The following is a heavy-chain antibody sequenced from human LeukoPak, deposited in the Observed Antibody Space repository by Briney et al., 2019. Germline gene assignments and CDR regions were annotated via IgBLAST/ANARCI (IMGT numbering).Heavy chain of an antibody. D-gene: IGHD5-24*01. CDR2: ISGSGGST. V-gene: IGHV3-23*01. J-gene: IGHJ4*02. CDR1: GFTFSSYA. Sequence: GGSLRLSCAASGFTFSSYAMNWVRQAPGKGLEWVSVISGSGGSTYYADSVKGRFTISRDNSRNTLYLQMNSLRAEDTALYYCAKDPGGYNLLFDYWGQGTLVTVSS. CDR3: AKDPGGYNLLFDY.